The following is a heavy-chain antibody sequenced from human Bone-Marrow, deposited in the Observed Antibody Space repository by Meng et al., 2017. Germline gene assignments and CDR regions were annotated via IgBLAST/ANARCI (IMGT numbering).Heavy chain of an antibody. CDR3: VRDVSGVNDAFDL. CDR2: ISSSGSTI. CDR1: GFTFSDYY. Sequence: GESLKISCAASGFTFSDYYMSWIRQAPGKGLEWVSYISSSGSTIYYADSVKGRFTISRDNAKNSLYLQMTSLRAEDTAVYYCVRDVSGVNDAFDLWGLGTMVTVSS. V-gene: IGHV3-11*04. D-gene: IGHD3-10*01. J-gene: IGHJ3*01.